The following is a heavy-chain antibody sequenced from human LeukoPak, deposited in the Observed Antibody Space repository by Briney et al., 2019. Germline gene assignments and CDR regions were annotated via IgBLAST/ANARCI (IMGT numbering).Heavy chain of an antibody. D-gene: IGHD6-25*01. CDR1: GFTFSSYS. V-gene: IGHV3-21*01. Sequence: GGSLRLSCAASGFTFSSYSMNWVRQAPGKGLEWVSSISSSSSYIYYADSVKGRFTISRDNAKNSLYLQMNSLRAEDTAVYYCVRDAPAREGPHYWGQGTLVTVSS. J-gene: IGHJ4*02. CDR3: VRDAPAREGPHY. CDR2: ISSSSSYI.